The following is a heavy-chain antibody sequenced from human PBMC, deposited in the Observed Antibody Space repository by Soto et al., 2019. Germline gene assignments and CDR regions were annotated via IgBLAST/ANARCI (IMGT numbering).Heavy chain of an antibody. CDR1: GYSINSDHY. CDR3: ARDMHAGFTHYFDP. D-gene: IGHD1-26*01. J-gene: IGHJ5*02. CDR2: IYHRGST. V-gene: IGHV4-38-2*02. Sequence: TSETLSLTCTVSGYSINSDHYWGWIRQPPGKGLEWIGSIYHRGSTYYNLSLRSRVSISIDTSKNQFSLRLTSMTAADTAVYYCARDMHAGFTHYFDPWGQGTLVTVSS.